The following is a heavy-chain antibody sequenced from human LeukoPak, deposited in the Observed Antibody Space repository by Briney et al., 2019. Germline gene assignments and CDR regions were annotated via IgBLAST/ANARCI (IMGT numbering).Heavy chain of an antibody. J-gene: IGHJ4*02. CDR2: IKQDGSEK. CDR1: GFTFSSYW. Sequence: GSLRLSCAASGFTFSSYWMSWVHQPPGKGLEWVANIKQDGSEKYYVDSVKGRFSISRDNAKNSLYLQMNSLRAEDTAVYYCASDIASSGTPGVDYWGQGTLVTVSS. D-gene: IGHD6-13*01. V-gene: IGHV3-7*05. CDR3: ASDIASSGTPGVDY.